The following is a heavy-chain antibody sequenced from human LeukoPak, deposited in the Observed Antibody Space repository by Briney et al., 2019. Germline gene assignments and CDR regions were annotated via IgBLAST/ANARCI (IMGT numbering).Heavy chain of an antibody. CDR1: GGSISSSSYY. CDR2: IYYSGST. V-gene: IGHV4-39*07. CDR3: ARDPYSRSSHVY. Sequence: PSETLSLTCTVSGGSISSSSYYWGWFRQPPGKGLEWIGSIYYSGSTYYNPSLKSRVTISVDTSKNQFSLKLSSVTAADTAVYYCARDPYSRSSHVYWGQGTLVTVSS. D-gene: IGHD2-2*01. J-gene: IGHJ4*02.